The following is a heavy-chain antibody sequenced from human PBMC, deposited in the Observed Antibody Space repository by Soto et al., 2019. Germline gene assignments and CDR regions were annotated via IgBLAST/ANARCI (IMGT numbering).Heavy chain of an antibody. CDR3: ARTRGYSYGRDAFDI. V-gene: IGHV3-11*06. J-gene: IGHJ3*02. D-gene: IGHD5-18*01. CDR1: DFSFSYYY. CDR2: ISSRSNNT. Sequence: GSLRLCCAASDFSFSYYYMSWLQPPRGKGLEWGSYISSRSNNTNYADSVKGRFTISRDNAKNSLYLQMISLRAEDTAVYYCARTRGYSYGRDAFDIWGQGTMVTVSS.